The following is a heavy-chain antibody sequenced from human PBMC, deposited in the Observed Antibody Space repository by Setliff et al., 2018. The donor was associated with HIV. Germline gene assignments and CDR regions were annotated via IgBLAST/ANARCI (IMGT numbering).Heavy chain of an antibody. CDR3: AKGVAGLRYYYYYMDV. CDR2: ITHSGST. V-gene: IGHV4-34*01. J-gene: IGHJ6*03. D-gene: IGHD6-19*01. Sequence: SETLSFTCAVYGGSFSGYYWTWIRQPPGKGLEWIGEITHSGSTNYNPSLETRVTISVDTSKNQFSLKLSSVTAADTAVYYCAKGVAGLRYYYYYMDVWGKGTTVTSP. CDR1: GGSFSGYY.